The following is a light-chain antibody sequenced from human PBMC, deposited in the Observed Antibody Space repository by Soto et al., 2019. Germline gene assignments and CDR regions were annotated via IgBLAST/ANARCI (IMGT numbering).Light chain of an antibody. CDR2: DAS. Sequence: EIVLTQSPGTLSLSPGERATLSCRASQTVSSNLAWYQQKPGQSPTLVVFDASNRASGTPERFSGSGSGTHFTLTISRLETEDFAVYYGQEYDGAPTITFGLGTRLEIK. CDR1: QTVSSN. J-gene: IGKJ5*01. CDR3: QEYDGAPTIT. V-gene: IGKV3-20*01.